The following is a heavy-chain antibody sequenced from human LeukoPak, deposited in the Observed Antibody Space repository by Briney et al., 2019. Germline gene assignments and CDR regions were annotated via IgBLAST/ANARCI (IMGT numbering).Heavy chain of an antibody. CDR2: INPDSGFT. J-gene: IGHJ4*02. D-gene: IGHD3-16*01. V-gene: IGHV1-2*02. CDR1: GYKFTDDY. Sequence: ASVKVSCKASGYKFTDDYMHWLRQAPGQGLEFMGWINPDSGFTNYAQKFKGRVTMTRDTSISTAYLEVRSLTSDDTAGYYCAPTAEAYTSWWKVWGQGTLVTVSS. CDR3: APTAEAYTSWWKV.